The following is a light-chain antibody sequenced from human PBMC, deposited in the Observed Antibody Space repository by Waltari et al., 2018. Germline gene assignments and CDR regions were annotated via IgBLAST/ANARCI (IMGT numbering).Light chain of an antibody. V-gene: IGLV3-19*01. J-gene: IGLJ2*01. CDR2: GKN. Sequence: SSELTQDPAVSVALGQTVRITCQGDSLSSYYASWSQQKPGQAPVLVIYGKNNRPSGIPDRFPGSSSRNTASLTIPGAQAEDEADYYCNSRDSSGNHHVVFGGGTKLTVL. CDR1: SLSSYY. CDR3: NSRDSSGNHHVV.